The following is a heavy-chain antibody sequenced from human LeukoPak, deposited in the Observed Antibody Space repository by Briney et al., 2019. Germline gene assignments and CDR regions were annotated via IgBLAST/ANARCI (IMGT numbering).Heavy chain of an antibody. CDR1: GFTFSSYE. CDR2: ISGSSSTI. Sequence: GGSLRLSCAASGFTFSSYEMNWVRQAPGKGLEWVSYISGSSSTIYYADSVKGRFTISRDDAKKSLCLQMHSLRVEDTAVYYCARDGPSWSRDTWGQGTLVTVSS. J-gene: IGHJ5*02. D-gene: IGHD2-15*01. CDR3: ARDGPSWSRDT. V-gene: IGHV3-48*03.